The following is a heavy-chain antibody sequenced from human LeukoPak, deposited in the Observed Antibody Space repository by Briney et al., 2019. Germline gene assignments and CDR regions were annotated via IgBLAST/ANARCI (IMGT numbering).Heavy chain of an antibody. Sequence: GGSLRLSCAASGFTFSSYVMHWVRQAPGKGLEWVAVISYDGSQKYYADSVKGRFTISRDNSNDTLYLQMNSLTAEDTAVYYCARSGGYGGSWDYWGQGTPVTVSS. D-gene: IGHD1-26*01. CDR3: ARSGGYGGSWDY. CDR1: GFTFSSYV. V-gene: IGHV3-30*03. J-gene: IGHJ4*02. CDR2: ISYDGSQK.